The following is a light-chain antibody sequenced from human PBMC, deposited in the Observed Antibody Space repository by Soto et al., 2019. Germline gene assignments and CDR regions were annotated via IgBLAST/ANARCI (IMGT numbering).Light chain of an antibody. CDR3: QQGHNWPLT. CDR1: QSINSE. V-gene: IGKV3-15*01. Sequence: EIVMTQSPATLSLSPGDRAALSCRARQSINSELAWYQQKPAQPPRLLIYGASTRATGVPARFTGSESGSEFTLTISGLQSEDFAVYYCQQGHNWPLTFGQGTRLEI. J-gene: IGKJ2*01. CDR2: GAS.